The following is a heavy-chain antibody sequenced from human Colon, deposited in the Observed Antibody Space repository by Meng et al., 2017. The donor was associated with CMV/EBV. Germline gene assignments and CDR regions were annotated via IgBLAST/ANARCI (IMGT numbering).Heavy chain of an antibody. J-gene: IGHJ1*01. CDR3: ATGSVAADGKGY. V-gene: IGHV7-4-1*02. CDR2: INTNNGNP. CDR1: GYSFNTYA. D-gene: IGHD6-13*01. Sequence: QVQLVQSGSELKKPGASVKISCKASGYSFNTYAMNWVRQAPGQGLQWVGWINTNNGNPTYAQDFTGRFVFSLDTSVSTAYLQISSLEAEDTAVYYCATGSVAADGKGYWGQGTLVTVSS.